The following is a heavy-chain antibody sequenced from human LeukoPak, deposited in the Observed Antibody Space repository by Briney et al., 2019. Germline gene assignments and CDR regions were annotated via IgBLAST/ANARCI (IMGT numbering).Heavy chain of an antibody. V-gene: IGHV1-69*05. CDR3: ARGYGSGSYYSDYYYYMDV. CDR2: IIPIFGTA. J-gene: IGHJ6*03. Sequence: SVKVSCKASGGTFSSYAISWVRQAPGQGLEWMGGIIPIFGTANYAQKFQGRVTITTDESTSTAYMELSSLRSEDTAVYYCARGYGSGSYYSDYYYYMDVWGKRTTVTVSS. CDR1: GGTFSSYA. D-gene: IGHD3-10*01.